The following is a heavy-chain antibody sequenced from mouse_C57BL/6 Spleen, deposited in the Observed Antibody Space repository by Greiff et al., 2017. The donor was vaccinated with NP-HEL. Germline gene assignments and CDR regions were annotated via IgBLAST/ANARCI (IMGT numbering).Heavy chain of an antibody. CDR3: ARSLGPGLYFDY. CDR1: GYTFTDYY. Sequence: EVQLQQSGPELVKPGASVKISCKASGYTFTDYYMNWVKQSHGKSLEWIGDINPNNGGTSYNQKFKGKATLTVDKSSSTAYMELRSLTSEDSAVYYCARSLGPGLYFDYWGQGTTLTVSS. CDR2: INPNNGGT. J-gene: IGHJ2*01. V-gene: IGHV1-26*01. D-gene: IGHD4-1*01.